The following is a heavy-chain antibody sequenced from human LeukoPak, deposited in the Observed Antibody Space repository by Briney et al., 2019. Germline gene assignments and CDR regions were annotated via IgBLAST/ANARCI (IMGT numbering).Heavy chain of an antibody. V-gene: IGHV4-30-2*01. CDR1: GGSISSDGYS. D-gene: IGHD4-11*01. J-gene: IGHJ4*02. CDR2: IYHSGNT. CDR3: ARETTGLARYFDY. Sequence: SETLSLTCVVSGGSISSDGYSWSWIRQPPGKGLEWIAYIYHSGNTYYNPSLKSRVTMSVDTSKNQFSLNLSSVTAADTAVYYCARETTGLARYFDYWGQGTLVTVSS.